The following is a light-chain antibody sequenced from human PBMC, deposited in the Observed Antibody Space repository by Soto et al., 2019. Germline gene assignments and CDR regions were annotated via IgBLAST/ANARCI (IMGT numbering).Light chain of an antibody. CDR2: DVS. CDR3: SSYTTSNTRQIV. Sequence: QSVPTQPASVSGSPGQSITISCTGTSSDVCGYNYVSWYQHHPGKAPKLMIFDVSNRPSGVSNRFSGSKSGNTASLTISGLQPEDEADYYCSSYTTSNTRQIVFGTGTKVTVL. J-gene: IGLJ1*01. CDR1: SSDVCGYNY. V-gene: IGLV2-14*03.